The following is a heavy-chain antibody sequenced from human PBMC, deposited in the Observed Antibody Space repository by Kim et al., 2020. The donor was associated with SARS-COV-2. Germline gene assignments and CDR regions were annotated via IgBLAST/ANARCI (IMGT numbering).Heavy chain of an antibody. CDR2: INHSGST. CDR3: ARGGIAGAARPYYYYYGMDV. CDR1: GGSFSGYY. J-gene: IGHJ6*02. D-gene: IGHD6-6*01. V-gene: IGHV4-34*01. Sequence: SETLSLTCAVYGGSFSGYYWSWIRQPPGKGLEWIGEINHSGSTNYNPSLKSRVTISVDTSKNQFSLKLSSVTAADTAVYYCARGGIAGAARPYYYYYGMDVWGQGTTVTVSS.